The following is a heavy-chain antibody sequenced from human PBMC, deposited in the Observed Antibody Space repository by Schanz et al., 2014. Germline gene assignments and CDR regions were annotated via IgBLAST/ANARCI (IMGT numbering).Heavy chain of an antibody. D-gene: IGHD6-6*01. CDR1: GYTFTSYG. J-gene: IGHJ3*01. CDR3: ARNVIATRRAFDL. V-gene: IGHV1-18*04. Sequence: QVHLVQSGVEVKKPGASVKVSCKASGYTFTSYGVSWVRQAPGQGLEWMGWISTYTGNTNYAQRLQDRVTMTSDTSASTDYMELRSLRSADTAVYYCARNVIATRRAFDLWGPGTMVTVS. CDR2: ISTYTGNT.